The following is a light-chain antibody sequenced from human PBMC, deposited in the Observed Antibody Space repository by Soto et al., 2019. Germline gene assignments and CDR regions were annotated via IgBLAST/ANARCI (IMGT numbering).Light chain of an antibody. Sequence: EIVMTQSPATLSVSPGERATLSCRASQSVRSNLAWYQQMPGQPPRLLIYSASTRATSIPARFSGSGSGTEFALTVNSLQSEDCAVYYCQPYNSWPLTFGGGTKVEIK. CDR1: QSVRSN. CDR2: SAS. V-gene: IGKV3D-15*01. J-gene: IGKJ4*01. CDR3: QPYNSWPLT.